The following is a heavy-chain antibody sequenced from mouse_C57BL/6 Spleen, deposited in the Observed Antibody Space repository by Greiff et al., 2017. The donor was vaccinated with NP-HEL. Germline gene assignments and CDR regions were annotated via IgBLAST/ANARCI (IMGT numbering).Heavy chain of an antibody. V-gene: IGHV5-17*01. D-gene: IGHD1-1*01. CDR1: GFTFSDYG. CDR2: ISSGSSTI. J-gene: IGHJ2*01. CDR3: ARTWVVAPDY. Sequence: EVKLMESGGGLVKPGGSLKLSCAASGFTFSDYGMHWVRQAPEKGLEWVAYISSGSSTIYYADTVKGRFTISRDNAKNTLFLQMTSLRSEDTAMYYCARTWVVAPDYWGQGTTLTVSS.